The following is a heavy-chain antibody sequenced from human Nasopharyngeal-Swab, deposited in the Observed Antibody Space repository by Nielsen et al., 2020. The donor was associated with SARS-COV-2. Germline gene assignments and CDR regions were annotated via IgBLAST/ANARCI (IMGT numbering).Heavy chain of an antibody. Sequence: WIRQPPGKGLEWIGSIYYSGSTYYNPSLKSRVTISVDTSKNQFSLKLSSATAADTAVYYCARIGPPYSNYAVDPWGQGTRVTVSS. CDR2: IYYSGST. D-gene: IGHD4-11*01. J-gene: IGHJ5*02. V-gene: IGHV4-39*07. CDR3: ARIGPPYSNYAVDP.